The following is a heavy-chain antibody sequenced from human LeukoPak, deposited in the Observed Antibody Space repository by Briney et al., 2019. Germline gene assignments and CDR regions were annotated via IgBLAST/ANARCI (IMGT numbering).Heavy chain of an antibody. D-gene: IGHD2-8*01. Sequence: PGGSLRLSCAASGFTFSSYAMHWVRQAPGKGLEWVAVISYDGSNKYYADSVKGRFTISRDNSKNTLYLQMNSLRAEDTAVYYCARESGVLQFDYWGQGTLVTVSS. CDR1: GFTFSSYA. CDR3: ARESGVLQFDY. CDR2: ISYDGSNK. V-gene: IGHV3-30*04. J-gene: IGHJ4*02.